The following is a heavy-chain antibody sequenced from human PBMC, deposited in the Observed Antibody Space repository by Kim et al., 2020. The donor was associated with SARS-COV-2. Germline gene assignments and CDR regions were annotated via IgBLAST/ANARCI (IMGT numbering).Heavy chain of an antibody. J-gene: IGHJ6*02. Sequence: ASVKVSCKASGYTFTAYYMHWVRQAPGQGLEWMGWINPNGDVINLGQKFQGRVTLTRDSSNTTAYMELSSLRSDDTAVYYCARPDCSSYNCLKRDALDVWGQGTTVTVSS. CDR1: GYTFTAYY. CDR2: INPNGDVI. V-gene: IGHV1-2*02. D-gene: IGHD2-2*01. CDR3: ARPDCSSYNCLKRDALDV.